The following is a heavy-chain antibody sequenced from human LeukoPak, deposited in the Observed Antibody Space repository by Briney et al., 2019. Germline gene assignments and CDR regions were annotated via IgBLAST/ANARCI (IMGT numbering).Heavy chain of an antibody. Sequence: SETLSLTCAVYGGSFSGYYWSWIRQPPGKGLEWIGEINHSGSTNYNPSLKSRVTISVATSKNQLSLKLSSVTAADTAVYYCARQDVSSSWYLNWFDPWGQGTLVTVSS. J-gene: IGHJ5*02. CDR2: INHSGST. D-gene: IGHD6-13*01. V-gene: IGHV4-34*01. CDR3: ARQDVSSSWYLNWFDP. CDR1: GGSFSGYY.